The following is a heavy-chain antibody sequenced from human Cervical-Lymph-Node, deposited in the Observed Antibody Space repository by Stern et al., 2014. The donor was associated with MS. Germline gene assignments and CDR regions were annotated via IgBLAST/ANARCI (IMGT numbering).Heavy chain of an antibody. CDR3: ARDLGRYCSGGSCYSDDY. CDR2: IIPLFGTA. D-gene: IGHD2-15*01. V-gene: IGHV1-69*01. J-gene: IGHJ4*02. CDR1: GGTFSSYA. Sequence: QVQLVQSGAEVKKPGSSVKVSCKASGGTFSSYAISWVRQAPGQGLEWMGGIIPLFGTANYAQKFQGRVTITADESTSTAYMELSSLRSEDTAVYYCARDLGRYCSGGSCYSDDYWGQGTLVTVSS.